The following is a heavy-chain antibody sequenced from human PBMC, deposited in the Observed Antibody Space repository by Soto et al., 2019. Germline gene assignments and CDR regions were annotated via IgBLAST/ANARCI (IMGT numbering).Heavy chain of an antibody. V-gene: IGHV4-30-4*01. CDR1: GGSISSGDYY. CDR2: IYYSGST. CDR3: ARENTIFGVVDY. J-gene: IGHJ4*02. Sequence: SETLSLTCTVSGGSISSGDYYWSWIRQPPGKGLEWIGYIYYSGSTYYNPSLKSRVTISVDTSKNQFSLKLSPVTAADTAVYYCARENTIFGVVDYWGQGTLVTVSS. D-gene: IGHD3-3*01.